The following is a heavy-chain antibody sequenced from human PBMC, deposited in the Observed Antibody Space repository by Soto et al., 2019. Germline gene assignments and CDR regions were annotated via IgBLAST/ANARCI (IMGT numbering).Heavy chain of an antibody. V-gene: IGHV4-39*01. Sequence: QLQLQESGPGLVKPSETLSLTCTVSGGSISSTSYYWVWIRQPPGKGLEWIGSFYYSGSTYYNPSLKSRVRISVDTSENQFSLKLSSVTAADTAVYYCARQVVDGTVAGTGSFDSWGQGTLVTVSS. CDR2: FYYSGST. J-gene: IGHJ4*02. CDR1: GGSISSTSYY. D-gene: IGHD6-19*01. CDR3: ARQVVDGTVAGTGSFDS.